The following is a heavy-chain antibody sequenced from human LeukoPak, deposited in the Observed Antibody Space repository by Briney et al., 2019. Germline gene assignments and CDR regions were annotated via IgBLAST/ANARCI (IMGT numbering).Heavy chain of an antibody. CDR1: GFTFSSYA. J-gene: IGHJ4*02. V-gene: IGHV3-23*01. CDR2: ISGSGGST. D-gene: IGHD1-26*01. Sequence: GGSLRPSCAASGFTFSSYAMSWVRQAPGKGLEWVSAISGSGGSTYYADSVKGRFTISRDNSKNTLYLQMNSLRAEDTAVYYCATCSGSYRPFDYWGQGTLVTVSS. CDR3: ATCSGSYRPFDY.